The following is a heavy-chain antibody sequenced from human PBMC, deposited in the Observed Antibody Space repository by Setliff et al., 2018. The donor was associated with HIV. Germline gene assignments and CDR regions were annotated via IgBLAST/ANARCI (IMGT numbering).Heavy chain of an antibody. Sequence: ASVKVSCKASGYTFTKYGLSWVRQAPGQGLEWMGWINTHNGNTNSAQDFRGRFVFSLDSSASMAHLQINNLKAGDTAVYYCVRGVPHLDFWIGTRDYLDLWGQGTLVTVSS. CDR2: INTHNGNT. J-gene: IGHJ4*02. CDR1: GYTFTKYG. V-gene: IGHV7-4-1*04. CDR3: VRGVPHLDFWIGTRDYLDL. D-gene: IGHD3-3*01.